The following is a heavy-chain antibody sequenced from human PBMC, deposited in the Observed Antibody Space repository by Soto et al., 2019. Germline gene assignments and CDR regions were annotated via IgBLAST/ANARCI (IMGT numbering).Heavy chain of an antibody. CDR1: GYAFTTYG. Sequence: QVHLVQSGAEVKKPGASVKVSCKGSGYAFTTYGITWVRQAPGQGLEWMGWISAHNGNTNYAQKPQGRVTVTRDTTTSTAYMELRSLSSDDTAVYYCARGRQGDYWGEGALVTVSS. CDR3: ARGRQGDY. V-gene: IGHV1-18*01. CDR2: ISAHNGNT. J-gene: IGHJ4*02.